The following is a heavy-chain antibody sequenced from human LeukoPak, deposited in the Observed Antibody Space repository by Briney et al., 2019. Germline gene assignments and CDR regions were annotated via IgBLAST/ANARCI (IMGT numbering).Heavy chain of an antibody. J-gene: IGHJ5*02. CDR1: GGSISSSSYY. Sequence: SETLSLTCTVSGGSISSSSYYWGWIRQPPGKGLEWIVSIYYSGSTSYNPSLKSRVTISVDTSKNQFSLKLSSVTAADAAFYYCARQYSTNWYDDRGWFDPWGQGTLVTVSS. CDR2: IYYSGST. D-gene: IGHD6-13*01. V-gene: IGHV4-39*01. CDR3: ARQYSTNWYDDRGWFDP.